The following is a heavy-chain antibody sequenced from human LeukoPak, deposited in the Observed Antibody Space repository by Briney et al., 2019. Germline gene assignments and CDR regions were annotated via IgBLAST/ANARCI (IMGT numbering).Heavy chain of an antibody. CDR1: GGSISSGGYY. CDR3: ARGRVYCSSTSCNPLEANWFDP. Sequence: SETLSLTCTVSGGSISSGGYYWSWIRQHPGKGLEWIGYIYYSGSTYYNPSLKSRVTISVDTSKNQFSLKLSSVTAADTAVYYCARGRVYCSSTSCNPLEANWFDPWGQGTLVTVSS. V-gene: IGHV4-31*03. CDR2: IYYSGST. J-gene: IGHJ5*02. D-gene: IGHD2-2*01.